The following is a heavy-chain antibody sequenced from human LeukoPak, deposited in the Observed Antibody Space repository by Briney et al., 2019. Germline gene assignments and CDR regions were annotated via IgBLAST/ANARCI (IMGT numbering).Heavy chain of an antibody. CDR2: VYHSGST. J-gene: IGHJ4*02. V-gene: IGHV4-38-2*02. Sequence: PSETLSLTCTVSGYSISSGYYWGWIRQPPGKGLEWIGSVYHSGSTYYNPSLKSRVTISVDTSKNQFSLKLSSVTAADTAVYYCARGNSGFDYYLDYWGQGTLVTVSS. CDR3: ARGNSGFDYYLDY. CDR1: GYSISSGYY. D-gene: IGHD5-12*01.